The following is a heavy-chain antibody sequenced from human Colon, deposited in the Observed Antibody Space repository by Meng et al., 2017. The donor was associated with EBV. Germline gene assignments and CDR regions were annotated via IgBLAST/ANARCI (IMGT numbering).Heavy chain of an antibody. CDR1: GGSGSSETYY. D-gene: IGHD2-2*01. J-gene: IGHJ4*02. CDR2: VSYSGGT. Sequence: QGRLGESVPVLGKPSQTLSPTCSVSGGSGSSETYYWNWIRQPPGKALEWIGYVSYSGGTNYNPSLKNRVTISVDTSKNQVSLRLSSVTAADTAVFYCARAVGPDCSSTSCPFDYWGQGTLVTVSS. CDR3: ARAVGPDCSSTSCPFDY. V-gene: IGHV4-61*01.